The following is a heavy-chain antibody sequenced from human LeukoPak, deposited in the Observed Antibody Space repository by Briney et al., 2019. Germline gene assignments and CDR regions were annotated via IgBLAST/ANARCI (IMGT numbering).Heavy chain of an antibody. CDR3: AKDVQALGYSYDYGMDV. Sequence: GGSLRLSCAASGFTFSSYGMLWVRQAPGKGLEWVAVISYDGSNKYYADSVKGRFTISRDNSKNTLYLQMNSLRAEDTAVYYCAKDVQALGYSYDYGMDVWGQGTTVTVSS. CDR2: ISYDGSNK. D-gene: IGHD5-18*01. J-gene: IGHJ6*02. V-gene: IGHV3-30*18. CDR1: GFTFSSYG.